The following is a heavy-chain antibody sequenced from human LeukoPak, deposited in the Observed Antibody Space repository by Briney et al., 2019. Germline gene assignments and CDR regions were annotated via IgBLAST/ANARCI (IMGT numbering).Heavy chain of an antibody. CDR1: GFIFSYYG. Sequence: GGSLRLSCAASGFIFSYYGMHGVRQAPGKGVGWVAVIWHDGINKYYAASVKGRFTISRDTSKNTLYLQMNSLRAEDTAMYYCAREKDSSAYFDCWGQGTLVTVSS. D-gene: IGHD3-22*01. CDR2: IWHDGINK. V-gene: IGHV3-33*01. CDR3: AREKDSSAYFDC. J-gene: IGHJ4*02.